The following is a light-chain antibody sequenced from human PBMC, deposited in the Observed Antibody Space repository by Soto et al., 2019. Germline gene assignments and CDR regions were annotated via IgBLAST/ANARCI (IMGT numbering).Light chain of an antibody. Sequence: IQMTQYPSTLSASVGDRVTITCRASQSIRSLLAWYQQKPGKAPKVLIYDASSLGSGVPSRFSGSGSGTEFTLTISSLPPDDFTTYFCQPYQTYSTFGQGTRLEIK. J-gene: IGKJ5*01. CDR3: QPYQTYST. V-gene: IGKV1-5*01. CDR2: DAS. CDR1: QSIRSL.